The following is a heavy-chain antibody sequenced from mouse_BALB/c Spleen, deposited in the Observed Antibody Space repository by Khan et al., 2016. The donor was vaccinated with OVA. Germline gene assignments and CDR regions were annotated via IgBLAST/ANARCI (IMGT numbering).Heavy chain of an antibody. CDR1: GYTFTSYW. CDR3: SDANYYGSSIYALAY. D-gene: IGHD1-1*01. V-gene: IGHV1S41*01. J-gene: IGHJ4*01. Sequence: DLVKPRVSVKLSRKASGYTFTSYWINWTSHRPGQGLEWIGQIAAGSDRSYYNEIFKGKATLTVDATSSTAYIKLSSLSSEDSAVYFASDANYYGSSIYALAYWRHETPGSVT. CDR2: IAAGSDRS.